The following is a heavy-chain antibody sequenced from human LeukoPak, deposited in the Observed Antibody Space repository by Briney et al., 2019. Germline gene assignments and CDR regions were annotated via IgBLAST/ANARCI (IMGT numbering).Heavy chain of an antibody. CDR2: IMPIVGTA. CDR1: GGIFSSYA. D-gene: IGHD3-3*01. J-gene: IGHJ5*02. Sequence: SVKVSCKASGGIFSSYAISWVRQAPGQGLEWMGRIMPIVGTANYAQTFQGRVTITTDESTSTAYLELSSLRSEDTAVYYCARERYTNTILGVASNWFDPWGQGNLVTVSS. V-gene: IGHV1-69*05. CDR3: ARERYTNTILGVASNWFDP.